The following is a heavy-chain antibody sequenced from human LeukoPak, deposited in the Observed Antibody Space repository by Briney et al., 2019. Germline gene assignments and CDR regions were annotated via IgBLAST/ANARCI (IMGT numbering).Heavy chain of an antibody. V-gene: IGHV1-3*01. D-gene: IGHD6-13*01. J-gene: IGHJ4*02. CDR1: GYTFINFA. CDR2: INAGNGNT. Sequence: GASVKVSCKASGYTFINFAINWGRQAPGQRPEWLGWINAGNGNTKYSQKFQGRVTITRDTSASTAYMELSSLTSEDTAVYYCARGPRAAADDYWGQGTPVTVSS. CDR3: ARGPRAAADDY.